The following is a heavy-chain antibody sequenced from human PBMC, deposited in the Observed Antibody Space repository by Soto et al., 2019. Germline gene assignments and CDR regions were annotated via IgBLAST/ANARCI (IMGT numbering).Heavy chain of an antibody. CDR3: VKGEYYYDSSGYYPFDY. J-gene: IGHJ4*02. D-gene: IGHD3-22*01. V-gene: IGHV3-64D*06. Sequence: GGSLRLSCSASGFTFSIYAMHWVRQAPGKGLEYVSSISTNGGSTDYADSVKGRFTISRDNSKNKVYLQMSSLRVEDTAVYYCVKGEYYYDSSGYYPFDYWGQGT. CDR1: GFTFSIYA. CDR2: ISTNGGST.